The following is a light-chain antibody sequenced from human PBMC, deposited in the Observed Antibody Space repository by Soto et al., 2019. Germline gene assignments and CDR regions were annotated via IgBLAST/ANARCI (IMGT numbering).Light chain of an antibody. Sequence: TVLTQSPGTLSLSPGERATLSCRASQSLRSNYIAWYQQKPGQAPRLLIYGASSRASGIPDRFTGSGSGADFTLTINNLEPEDSAMYYCRPYGSSPLTFGGGSKVEI. CDR1: QSLRSNY. CDR2: GAS. J-gene: IGKJ4*01. CDR3: RPYGSSPLT. V-gene: IGKV3-20*01.